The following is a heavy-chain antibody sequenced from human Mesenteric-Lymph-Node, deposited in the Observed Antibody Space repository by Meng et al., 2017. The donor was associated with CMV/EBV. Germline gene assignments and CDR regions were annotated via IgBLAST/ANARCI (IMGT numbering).Heavy chain of an antibody. Sequence: YGGSFSGHYWSWIRQPPGKGLEWLGEINQSGSTNYNPSLKSRVTVSVDPSKNQFSLKLSSVTAADSAVYYCARAYCSSSGCFLYLDYWGRGTLVTVSS. CDR2: INQSGST. D-gene: IGHD2-2*01. CDR3: ARAYCSSSGCFLYLDY. V-gene: IGHV4-34*01. CDR1: GGSFSGHY. J-gene: IGHJ4*02.